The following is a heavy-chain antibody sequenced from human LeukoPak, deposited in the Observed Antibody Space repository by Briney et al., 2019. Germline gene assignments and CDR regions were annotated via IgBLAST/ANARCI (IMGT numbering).Heavy chain of an antibody. V-gene: IGHV3-74*01. Sequence: GGSLRLSCAASGFTFSSYWMHWIRQAPGKGLVWVSRIHSDGIGTSYADSVKGRVTISRDNSKNTLYLQMNSLRAEDTAVYYCAKNSGRLWYYYGMDVWGQGTTVTVSS. CDR2: IHSDGIGT. D-gene: IGHD1-26*01. CDR3: AKNSGRLWYYYGMDV. J-gene: IGHJ6*02. CDR1: GFTFSSYW.